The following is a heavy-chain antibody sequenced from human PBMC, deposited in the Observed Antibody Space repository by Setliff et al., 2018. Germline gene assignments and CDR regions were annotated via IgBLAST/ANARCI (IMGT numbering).Heavy chain of an antibody. D-gene: IGHD6-6*01. CDR2: IIPIFGTA. CDR1: GGTFRNYG. V-gene: IGHV1-69*05. CDR3: ARDREQLVPTTRVFLSYFMDV. J-gene: IGHJ6*03. Sequence: SVKVSCKASGGTFRNYGISWVRQAPGQGLDWMGGIIPIFGTANYAQKFQGRVIFTRDTSASTAYMELSSLRSEDTAVFYCARDREQLVPTTRVFLSYFMDVWGKGTTVTVSS.